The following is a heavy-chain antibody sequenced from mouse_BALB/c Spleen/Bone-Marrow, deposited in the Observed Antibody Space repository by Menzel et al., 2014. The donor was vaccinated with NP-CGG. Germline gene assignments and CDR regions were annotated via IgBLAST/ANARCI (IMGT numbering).Heavy chain of an antibody. J-gene: IGHJ3*01. CDR1: GYTFTTYW. Sequence: VQLQQSGAELAKPGASVKMSYKASGYTFTTYWMHWVKQRPGQGLEWIGYINPSTGYIEYNQKFKDKATLTADKSSSTAYMQLSSLTSEDSAVYYCATYVGFAFWGQGTLVTVSA. CDR2: INPSTGYI. V-gene: IGHV1-7*01. CDR3: ATYVGFAF. D-gene: IGHD1-1*01.